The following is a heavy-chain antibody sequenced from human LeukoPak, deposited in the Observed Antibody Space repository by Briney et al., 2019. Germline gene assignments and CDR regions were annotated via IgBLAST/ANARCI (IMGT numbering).Heavy chain of an antibody. V-gene: IGHV1-69*13. CDR2: IIPIFGTA. J-gene: IGHJ4*02. CDR3: ARDLAHYGSGSYFSGYFDY. D-gene: IGHD3-10*01. CDR1: GGTFSSYA. Sequence: EASVKVSCKASGGTFSSYAISWVRQAPGQGLEWMGGIIPIFGTANYAQKFQGRVTITADGSTSTAYMELSSLRSEDTAVYYCARDLAHYGSGSYFSGYFDYRGQGTLVTVSS.